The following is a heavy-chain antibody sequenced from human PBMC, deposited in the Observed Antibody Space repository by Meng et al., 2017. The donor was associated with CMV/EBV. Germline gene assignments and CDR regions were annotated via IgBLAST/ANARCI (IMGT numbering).Heavy chain of an antibody. CDR3: ARESFGSHFDY. CDR1: GFTFSSYA. J-gene: IGHJ4*02. D-gene: IGHD1-26*01. CDR2: ISYDGSNK. Sequence: GGSLRPSCAASGFTFSSYAMHWVRQAPGKGLEWVAVISYDGSNKYYADSVKGRFTISRDNSKNTLYLQMNSLRAEDTAVYYCARESFGSHFDYWGQGTLVTVSS. V-gene: IGHV3-30-3*01.